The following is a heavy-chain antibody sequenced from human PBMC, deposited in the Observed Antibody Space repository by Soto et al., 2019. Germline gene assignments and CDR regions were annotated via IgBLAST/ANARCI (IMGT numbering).Heavy chain of an antibody. CDR1: GDTFSSYA. Sequence: QVQLVQSGAELKKTGSSVKVSCRASGDTFSSYAVNWVLQAPGRGLEWMGRIITVLGTTDYAQNFKGRLTITEEKSTTTVYMELSSLRSEDTAVYYCARRRYCGYDCYHKHYYGMDVWGQGTTVTFAS. CDR2: IITVLGTT. J-gene: IGHJ6*02. D-gene: IGHD2-21*01. V-gene: IGHV1-69*08. CDR3: ARRRYCGYDCYHKHYYGMDV.